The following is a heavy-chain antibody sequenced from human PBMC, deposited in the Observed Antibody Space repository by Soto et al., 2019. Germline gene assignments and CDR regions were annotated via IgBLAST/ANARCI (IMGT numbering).Heavy chain of an antibody. CDR2: IIPLHNIP. J-gene: IGHJ4*02. Sequence: SVKVSCKASGGTFISYTFSWVRQAPGQGLEWMGRIIPLHNIPNYAQKFQGRVTITADKSSPTVYMELSSLTSEDTAMYYCGRGGYCNSATCYQYLENWGQGTQVTVSS. CDR1: GGTFISYT. CDR3: GRGGYCNSATCYQYLEN. V-gene: IGHV1-69*02. D-gene: IGHD2-2*01.